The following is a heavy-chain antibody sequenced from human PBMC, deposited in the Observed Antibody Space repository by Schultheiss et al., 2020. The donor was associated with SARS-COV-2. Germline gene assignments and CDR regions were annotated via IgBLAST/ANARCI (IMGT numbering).Heavy chain of an antibody. D-gene: IGHD2-15*01. CDR2: MNPNSGNT. Sequence: ASVKVSCKASGYTFTSYDINWVRQATGQGLEWMGWMNPNSGNTGYAQKFQGRVTMTRNTSISTAYMELSSLRSEDTAVYYCARGIGYCGGGSCPADAFDIWGQGTMVTVSS. V-gene: IGHV1-8*01. CDR1: GYTFTSYD. CDR3: ARGIGYCGGGSCPADAFDI. J-gene: IGHJ3*02.